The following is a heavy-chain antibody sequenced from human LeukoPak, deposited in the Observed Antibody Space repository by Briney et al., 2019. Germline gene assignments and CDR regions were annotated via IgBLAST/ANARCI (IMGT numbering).Heavy chain of an antibody. CDR1: GFTFSSYS. D-gene: IGHD3-3*01. CDR3: ARLANFWSGANDY. J-gene: IGHJ4*02. CDR2: ISSGSSSI. V-gene: IGHV3-48*02. Sequence: PGGSLRLSCAASGFTFSSYSMNWVRQTPGKGLEWVSYISSGSSSIYYADSVKGRFTISRDNAKNSLYLQMNSLRDEDMAAYYCARLANFWSGANDYWGQGTLVTVSS.